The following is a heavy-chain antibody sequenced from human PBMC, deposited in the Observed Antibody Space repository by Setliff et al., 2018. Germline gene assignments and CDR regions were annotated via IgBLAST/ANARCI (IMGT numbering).Heavy chain of an antibody. V-gene: IGHV3-48*03. CDR2: ISSSGSTI. Sequence: PGGSLRLSCAASGFTFSSYEMNWVRQAPGKGLEWVSYISSSGSTIYYADSVKGRFTISRDNAKNSLYLQMNSLSAEDTAVYYCARMDGWGTYYSYYYNGMDVWGQGTTVTVSS. CDR1: GFTFSSYE. D-gene: IGHD3-10*01. J-gene: IGHJ6*02. CDR3: ARMDGWGTYYSYYYNGMDV.